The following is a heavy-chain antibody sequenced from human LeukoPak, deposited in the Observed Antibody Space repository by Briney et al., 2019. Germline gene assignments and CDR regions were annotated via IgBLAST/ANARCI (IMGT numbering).Heavy chain of an antibody. Sequence: SETLSLTCTVSGGSISSGSYYWGWIRQPPGKGLEWIGRIYYSGSTYYNPSLQSRVTISIDTSMNQFSLKLGSVTAADTAVYYCARHPRRNGDYQDYWGQGTLVTVSS. CDR1: GGSISSGSYY. J-gene: IGHJ4*02. V-gene: IGHV4-39*01. CDR2: IYYSGST. CDR3: ARHPRRNGDYQDY. D-gene: IGHD4-17*01.